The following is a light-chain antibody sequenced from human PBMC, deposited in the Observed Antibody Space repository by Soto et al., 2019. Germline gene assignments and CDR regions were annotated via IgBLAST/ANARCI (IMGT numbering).Light chain of an antibody. J-gene: IGLJ2*01. V-gene: IGLV2-11*01. CDR3: FSYAGGYPWGA. Sequence: QSVLTQPRSVSGSPGQSVTISCTGTTSDVGGYDYVSWYQQHPGKAPKLMIYDVIKRPSGVPDRFSGSKSGNTASLTISGLQVGDEADYYCFSYAGGYPWGAFGGGTKLP. CDR1: TSDVGGYDY. CDR2: DVI.